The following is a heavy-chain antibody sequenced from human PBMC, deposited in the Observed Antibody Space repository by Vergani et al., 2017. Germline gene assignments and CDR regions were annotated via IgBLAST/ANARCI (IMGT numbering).Heavy chain of an antibody. CDR3: AGHSGPGEYDALDI. J-gene: IGHJ3*02. V-gene: IGHV3-7*01. Sequence: EVQLVESGGGLVQPGGSLRLSCVASGFMFRNHWMNWVRQAPGKGLEWVANIKQSGSEKYYVDSVRGRFTISRDNAKNSLYLQMNSLRAEDTAVYHCAGHSGPGEYDALDIWGQGTMVTVSS. CDR2: IKQSGSEK. CDR1: GFMFRNHW. D-gene: IGHD4-17*01.